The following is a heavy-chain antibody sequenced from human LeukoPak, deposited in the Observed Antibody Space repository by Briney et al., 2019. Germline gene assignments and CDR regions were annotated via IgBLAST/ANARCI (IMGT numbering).Heavy chain of an antibody. J-gene: IGHJ3*02. CDR3: ARVFGSGYDFRGAFDI. CDR2: IYSGGST. V-gene: IGHV3-53*01. CDR1: AFTFSSYG. Sequence: GGSLRLSCAASAFTFSSYGMSWVRQAPGKGLEWVSIIYSGGSTFYADSVKGRFTISRDNSKNTLYLQMNSLRAEDTAVYYCARVFGSGYDFRGAFDIWGQGTMVTVSS. D-gene: IGHD5-12*01.